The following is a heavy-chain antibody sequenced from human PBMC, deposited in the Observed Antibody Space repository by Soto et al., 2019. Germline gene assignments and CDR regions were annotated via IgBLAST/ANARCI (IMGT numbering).Heavy chain of an antibody. CDR3: ARGDWWLFDY. CDR2: INAGNGNT. J-gene: IGHJ4*02. D-gene: IGHD2-8*02. Sequence: QVQLVQSGAEEKKPGASVKVFCKASGYTFTSYAIHWVRQAPGQRLEWMGWINAGNGNTKYSQKFQGRVTITRDTSASTAYMELSSLKSEDTAVYYCARGDWWLFDYWGQGTLVTVSS. V-gene: IGHV1-3*05. CDR1: GYTFTSYA.